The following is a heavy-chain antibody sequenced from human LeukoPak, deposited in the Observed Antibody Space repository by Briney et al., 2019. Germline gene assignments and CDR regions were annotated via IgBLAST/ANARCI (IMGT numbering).Heavy chain of an antibody. Sequence: GGSLRLSCAASGFTFSSYAMSWVRQTPGKGLEWISAISGSGGGTYYADSVMGRFTISRDNSKNTLYLQMNSLTAEDTAVYFCAKDRQWLSCFDCWGQGTLVTVSS. D-gene: IGHD3-22*01. CDR2: ISGSGGGT. CDR3: AKDRQWLSCFDC. J-gene: IGHJ4*02. V-gene: IGHV3-23*01. CDR1: GFTFSSYA.